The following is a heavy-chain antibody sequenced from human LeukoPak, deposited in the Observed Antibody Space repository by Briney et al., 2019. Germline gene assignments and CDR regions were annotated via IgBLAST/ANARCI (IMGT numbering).Heavy chain of an antibody. CDR1: GFTFSSYG. Sequence: GGSLRLSRAASGFTFSSYGMHWVRQAPGKGLEWVAVIWYDGSNKYYADSVKGRFTISRDNSKNTLYLQMNSLRAEDTAVYYCARDRVRSFFDYWGQGTLVTVSS. D-gene: IGHD3-16*02. CDR3: ARDRVRSFFDY. J-gene: IGHJ4*02. CDR2: IWYDGSNK. V-gene: IGHV3-33*01.